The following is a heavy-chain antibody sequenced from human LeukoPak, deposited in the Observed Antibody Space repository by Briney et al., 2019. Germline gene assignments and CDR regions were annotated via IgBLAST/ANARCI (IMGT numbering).Heavy chain of an antibody. CDR3: ARGRMARGVERDDY. CDR2: MNPNSGNT. J-gene: IGHJ4*02. V-gene: IGHV1-8*01. Sequence: ASVKVSCKASGYTFTSYDIKWVRQATGQGLEWMGWMNPNSGNTGYAQKFQGRVTMTRNTSISTAYMELSSLRSEDTAVYYCARGRMARGVERDDYWGQGTLVTVSS. D-gene: IGHD3-10*01. CDR1: GYTFTSYD.